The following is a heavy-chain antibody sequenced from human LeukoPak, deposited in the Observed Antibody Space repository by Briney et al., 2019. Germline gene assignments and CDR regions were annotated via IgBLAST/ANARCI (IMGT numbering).Heavy chain of an antibody. CDR2: IIPIFGTA. D-gene: IGHD2-21*01. CDR1: GGTFSSYA. Sequence: SVKVSCKASGGTFSSYAISWVRQAPGQGLEWMGGIIPIFGTANYAQTFQGRVTITAHESTSTAYMELSSLRSEDTAVYYCARTVLSVDYYGMDVWGQGTTVTVSS. CDR3: ARTVLSVDYYGMDV. V-gene: IGHV1-69*01. J-gene: IGHJ6*02.